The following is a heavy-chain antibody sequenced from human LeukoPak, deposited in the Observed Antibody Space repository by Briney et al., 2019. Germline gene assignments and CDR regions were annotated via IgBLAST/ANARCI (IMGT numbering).Heavy chain of an antibody. CDR3: ARLPSSWYSHFDY. CDR2: IYPGDSAT. Sequence: GESLKISCKGSGYSFTSYWSGWVRQMPGKGLEWMGIIYPGDSATSYSPSFQGQVTISADKSISTAYLQWSSLKASDTAMYYCARLPSSWYSHFDYWGQGTLVTVSS. D-gene: IGHD6-13*01. J-gene: IGHJ4*02. V-gene: IGHV5-51*01. CDR1: GYSFTSYW.